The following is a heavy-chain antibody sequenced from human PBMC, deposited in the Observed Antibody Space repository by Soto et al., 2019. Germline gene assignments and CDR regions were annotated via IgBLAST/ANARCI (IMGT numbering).Heavy chain of an antibody. Sequence: ASVKVSCKASGYTFTSYGISWVRQAPGQGLEWMGWISAYNGNTNYAQKLQGRVTMTTDTSTSTAYMELRSLRSDDTAVYYCARVDTAMGNYYYYGMDVWGQGTTVTVSS. J-gene: IGHJ6*02. CDR2: ISAYNGNT. D-gene: IGHD5-18*01. V-gene: IGHV1-18*01. CDR1: GYTFTSYG. CDR3: ARVDTAMGNYYYYGMDV.